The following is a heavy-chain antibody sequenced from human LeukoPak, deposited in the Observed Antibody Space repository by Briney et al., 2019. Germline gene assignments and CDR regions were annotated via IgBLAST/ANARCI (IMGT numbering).Heavy chain of an antibody. Sequence: PGGSLRLSCAASGFTFSSSWMSWVRQAPGKGLEWVANIKQDGSEQYYVDSVKGRFTISRDNAKNSLYLQMNSLRAEDSAFYYCAREYCSGGTCYSPGYWGQGTLVTVPS. J-gene: IGHJ4*02. CDR3: AREYCSGGTCYSPGY. CDR1: GFTFSSSW. D-gene: IGHD2-15*01. V-gene: IGHV3-7*03. CDR2: IKQDGSEQ.